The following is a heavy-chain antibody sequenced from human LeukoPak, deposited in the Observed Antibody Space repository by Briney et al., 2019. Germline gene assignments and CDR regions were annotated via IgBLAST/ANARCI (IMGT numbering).Heavy chain of an antibody. D-gene: IGHD3-10*01. CDR3: ARDRPRSYYYGSGSYGADFDY. Sequence: ASVTVSCTASGGTFSSYAISWVRQAPGQGLEWMGRIIPILGIANYAQKFQGRVTITADKSTSTAYMELSSLRSEDTAVYYCARDRPRSYYYGSGSYGADFDYWSQGTLVTVSS. J-gene: IGHJ4*02. CDR1: GGTFSSYA. CDR2: IIPILGIA. V-gene: IGHV1-69*04.